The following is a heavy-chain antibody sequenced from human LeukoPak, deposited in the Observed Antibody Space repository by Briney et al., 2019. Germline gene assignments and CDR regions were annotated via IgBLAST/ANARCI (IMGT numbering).Heavy chain of an antibody. CDR1: GFTFSNYW. V-gene: IGHV3-7*01. D-gene: IGHD1-1*01. Sequence: GGSLRLSYAASGFTFSNYWMTWVRQAPGKGLEWVANIKQDGSEENYVDSVKGRFTISRDNAKNSLYLQMNSLRGEDTAVYYCAIGIQLPDWGQGTLVTVSS. J-gene: IGHJ4*02. CDR3: AIGIQLPD. CDR2: IKQDGSEE.